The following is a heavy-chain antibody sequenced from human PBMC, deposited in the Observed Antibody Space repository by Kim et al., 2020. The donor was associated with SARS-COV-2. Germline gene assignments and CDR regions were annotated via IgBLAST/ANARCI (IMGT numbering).Heavy chain of an antibody. D-gene: IGHD3-22*01. CDR3: ARTYYYDSSGAFDI. V-gene: IGHV3-21*01. Sequence: ADSVKCRFTISIDNAKNSLYLQMNSLRAEETAVYYCARTYYYDSSGAFDIWGQGTMVTVSS. J-gene: IGHJ3*02.